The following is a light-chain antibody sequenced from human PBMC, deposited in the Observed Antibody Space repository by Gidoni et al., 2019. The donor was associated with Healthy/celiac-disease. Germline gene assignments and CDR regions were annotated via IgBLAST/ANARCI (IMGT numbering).Light chain of an antibody. CDR2: DAS. Sequence: EIVLTQSPATLSLSPGERATLSCRASQSVSYLARYQQKPGQAPRLLIYDASNRATGIPARFSGSGSGTDFTLTISSLEPEDFAVYYCQQRSNWPRTFGQGTKVEIK. J-gene: IGKJ1*01. CDR3: QQRSNWPRT. CDR1: QSVSY. V-gene: IGKV3-11*01.